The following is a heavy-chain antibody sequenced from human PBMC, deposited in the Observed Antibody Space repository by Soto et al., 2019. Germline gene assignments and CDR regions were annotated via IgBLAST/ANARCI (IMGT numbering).Heavy chain of an antibody. D-gene: IGHD2-21*02. CDR1: GFAISRGYY. J-gene: IGHJ4*02. V-gene: IGHV4-38-2*02. CDR3: AREKVGTTFFDT. Sequence: SETLSLTCSVSGFAISRGYYWSWVRQPPGKGLEWIGSIYPSVSSYHNPSLATRLGLSIDASKNQFTLNLTSVTAADTALYFCAREKVGTTFFDTWGQGIQGTVS. CDR2: IYPSVSS.